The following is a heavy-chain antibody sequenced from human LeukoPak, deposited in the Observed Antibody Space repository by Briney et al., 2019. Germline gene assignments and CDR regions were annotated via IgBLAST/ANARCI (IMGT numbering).Heavy chain of an antibody. Sequence: PSETLSLTCTVSGGSISSYYWSWIRQPPGKGLERIGYIYYSGSTNYNPSLKSRVTISVDTSKNQFSLKLSSVTAADTAVYYCARVRGSYDYYYYIDVWGKGTTVTVSS. CDR2: IYYSGST. J-gene: IGHJ6*03. D-gene: IGHD3-16*01. CDR1: GGSISSYY. CDR3: ARVRGSYDYYYYIDV. V-gene: IGHV4-59*01.